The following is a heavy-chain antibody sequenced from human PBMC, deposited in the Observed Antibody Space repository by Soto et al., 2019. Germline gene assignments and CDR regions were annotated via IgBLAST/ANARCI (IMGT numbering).Heavy chain of an antibody. Sequence: QVQLQESGPGLVKPSQTLSLTCTVSGGSISSSAYYWSWIRQHPGKGLEWIGYIYYSGSTYNNPSLKSQLHISAATSKNQFSLKLSSVTAADTAVYYCARGNRYTYGYYFDYWGQGTLVTVSS. V-gene: IGHV4-31*01. CDR3: ARGNRYTYGYYFDY. CDR2: IYYSGST. CDR1: GGSISSSAYY. D-gene: IGHD5-18*01. J-gene: IGHJ4*02.